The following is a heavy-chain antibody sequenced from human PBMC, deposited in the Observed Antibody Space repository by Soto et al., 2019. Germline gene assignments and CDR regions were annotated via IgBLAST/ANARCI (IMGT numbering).Heavy chain of an antibody. J-gene: IGHJ3*02. D-gene: IGHD2-2*01. V-gene: IGHV5-10-1*01. CDR1: GYSFTSYW. CDR3: ERQYCSSTSCARDDFDI. CDR2: IDPSDSYT. Sequence: GESLKISCKGSGYSFTSYWISWVRQMPGKGLEWMGRIDPSDSYTNYSPSFQGHVTISADKSISTAYLQWSSLKASDTAMYYCERQYCSSTSCARDDFDIWGQGTMVTVSS.